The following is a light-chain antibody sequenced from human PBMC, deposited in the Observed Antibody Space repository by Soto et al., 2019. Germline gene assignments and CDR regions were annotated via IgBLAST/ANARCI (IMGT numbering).Light chain of an antibody. CDR2: AAS. J-gene: IGKJ3*01. V-gene: IGKV1-27*01. CDR3: QKYNSAPPGT. CDR1: QGISNY. Sequence: DIRMTQSPSSLSASVGDRVTITCRASQGISNYLAWYQQKSGKVPKLLIYAASTLQSGVPSRFSGSGSGTDVTLTISSLQPEVVATYYCQKYNSAPPGTFGPGTKVDIK.